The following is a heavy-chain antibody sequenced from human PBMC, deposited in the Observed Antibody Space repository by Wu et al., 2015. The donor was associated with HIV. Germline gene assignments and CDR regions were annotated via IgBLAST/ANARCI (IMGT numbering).Heavy chain of an antibody. Sequence: QVQLVQSGAEVKKPGASVKVSCKTSGYTFTGYYMHWVRQAPGQGLEWMGWINPNSGGTNYAQKFQDRVTLTFDMSISTAYMELSSLRPDDTAVFYCATDTYNVLTGFSHYYFDHWGQGTVVTVSS. V-gene: IGHV1-2*02. D-gene: IGHD3-9*01. J-gene: IGHJ4*02. CDR1: GYTFTGYY. CDR3: ATDTYNVLTGFSHYYFDH. CDR2: INPNSGGT.